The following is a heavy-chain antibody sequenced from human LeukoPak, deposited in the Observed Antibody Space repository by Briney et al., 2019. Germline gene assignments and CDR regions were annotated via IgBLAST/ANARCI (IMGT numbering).Heavy chain of an antibody. CDR3: APFNPGDYGGFVY. J-gene: IGHJ4*02. CDR1: GFTFSTYG. CDR2: ISISSSYI. V-gene: IGHV3-21*01. D-gene: IGHD4-17*01. Sequence: GGSLRLSCAGSGFTFSTYGMSWVRQAPGKGLEWVSSISISSSYIYYADSVKGRFAISRDNAENSLYLQMNSLRAEDTAVYYCAPFNPGDYGGFVYWGQGTLVTVSS.